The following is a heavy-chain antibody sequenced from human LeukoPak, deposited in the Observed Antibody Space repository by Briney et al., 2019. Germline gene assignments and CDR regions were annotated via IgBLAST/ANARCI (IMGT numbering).Heavy chain of an antibody. D-gene: IGHD3-16*01. Sequence: GGSLRLSCAASGFTFSSYWMNWARQAPGKGLEWVASINHNGNVNYYVDSVKGRFTISRDNAKNSLYLQMSNLRAEDRAVYFCARGGGLDVWGQGATVTVSS. CDR1: GFTFSSYW. CDR3: ARGGGLDV. CDR2: INHNGNVN. V-gene: IGHV3-7*03. J-gene: IGHJ6*02.